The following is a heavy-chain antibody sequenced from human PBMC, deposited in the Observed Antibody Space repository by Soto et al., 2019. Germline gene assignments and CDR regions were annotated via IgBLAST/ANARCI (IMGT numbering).Heavy chain of an antibody. V-gene: IGHV4-39*01. CDR2: IYYSGST. Sequence: QLQLQESGPGLVKPSETLSLTCTVSGGSISSSSYYWGWIRQPPGKGLEWIGSIYYSGSTYYNPSITSRVTISVDTSKNQFSLKLSSVTAADTAVYYCARHDEVVTAITTGFDYWGQGTLVTVSS. CDR3: ARHDEVVTAITTGFDY. D-gene: IGHD2-21*02. CDR1: GGSISSSSYY. J-gene: IGHJ4*02.